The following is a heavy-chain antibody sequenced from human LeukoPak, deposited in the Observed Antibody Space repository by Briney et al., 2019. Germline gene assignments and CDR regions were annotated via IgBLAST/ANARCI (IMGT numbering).Heavy chain of an antibody. CDR1: GFTFTTYW. CDR3: ARYSNSGPIEY. CDR2: VNSDGSIT. D-gene: IGHD2-15*01. J-gene: IGHJ4*02. V-gene: IGHV3-74*01. Sequence: GGSLRLSCAASGFTFTTYWMHWVRQAPGKGLVWVSHVNSDGSITSYADSVKGRFTISRDNAKNSLYLQMGSLGVDDTAVYYCARYSNSGPIEYWGQGTLVTVSS.